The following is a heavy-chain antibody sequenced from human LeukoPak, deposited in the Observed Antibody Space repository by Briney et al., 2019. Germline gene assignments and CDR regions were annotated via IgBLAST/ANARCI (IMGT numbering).Heavy chain of an antibody. J-gene: IGHJ4*02. D-gene: IGHD2-2*01. CDR2: INPNSGGT. Sequence: SVKVSCKASGYIFTDYYMHWVRQAPVQELGWMGRINPNSGGTNYAQKFQGRVTMTRDTSISTAYMELSSLRSDDTAVYYCARDVHIVVPAAPDYWGQGTLVTVSS. V-gene: IGHV1/OR15-1*04. CDR1: GYIFTDYY. CDR3: ARDVHIVVPAAPDY.